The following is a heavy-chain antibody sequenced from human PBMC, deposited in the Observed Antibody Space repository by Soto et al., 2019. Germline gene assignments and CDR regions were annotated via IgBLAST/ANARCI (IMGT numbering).Heavy chain of an antibody. J-gene: IGHJ6*04. CDR2: INAGNGNT. D-gene: IGHD2-15*01. CDR3: ASDHCCAHPLAEYYYYYYGMDV. CDR1: GYTFTSYA. Sequence: ASVNVSCKPSGYTFTSYAMHWVRQAPGQRLEWMGWINAGNGNTKYSQKFQGRVTITRDTSASTAYMELSSLRSEDTAVYYCASDHCCAHPLAEYYYYYYGMDVWGKGTTVTVSS. V-gene: IGHV1-3*01.